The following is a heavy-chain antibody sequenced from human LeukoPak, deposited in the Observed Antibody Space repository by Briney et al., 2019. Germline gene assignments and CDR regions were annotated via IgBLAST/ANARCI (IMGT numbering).Heavy chain of an antibody. V-gene: IGHV3-30-3*01. J-gene: IGHJ4*02. CDR2: ISYDVTKI. Sequence: GRSLRLSCAASGFTFSGYSIHWVRQAPVKGLEWVAVISYDVTKISYADSVKGRFNISRDNSKNTLYLQMNSLRAEDTAVYYCARAPYYYGSGITPDYWGQGALVTVSS. CDR1: GFTFSGYS. D-gene: IGHD3-10*01. CDR3: ARAPYYYGSGITPDY.